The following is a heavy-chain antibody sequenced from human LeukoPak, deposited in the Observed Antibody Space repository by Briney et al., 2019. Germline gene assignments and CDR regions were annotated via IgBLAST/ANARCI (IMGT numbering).Heavy chain of an antibody. J-gene: IGHJ3*01. CDR2: IGTYNGNT. D-gene: IGHD1-1*01. V-gene: IGHV1-18*01. CDR3: AREDSGLTN. Sequence: ASVKVSSKASVYTFTRYPISWVRHAPGQGLEWMGWIGTYNGNTYYAQNFQGRVSLTTDTATGTAYMDLRSLRSDDTAMYYCAREDSGLTNWGQGTMVTVSS. CDR1: VYTFTRYP.